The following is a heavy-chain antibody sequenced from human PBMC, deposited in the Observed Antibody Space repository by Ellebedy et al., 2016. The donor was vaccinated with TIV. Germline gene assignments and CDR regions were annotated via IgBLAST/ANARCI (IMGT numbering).Heavy chain of an antibody. CDR1: GFTFDDSA. CDR2: ISWNSGSI. J-gene: IGHJ5*02. D-gene: IGHD5-18*01. CDR3: AKSRSSYTTGGWFDP. Sequence: PGGSLRLSCAASGFTFDDSAMHWVRQVPGEGLEWVSGISWNSGSIGYADSVKCRFTISRDNAKNSLYLQMNSLRAEDTALYYCAKSRSSYTTGGWFDPWGQGTLVTVSS. V-gene: IGHV3-9*01.